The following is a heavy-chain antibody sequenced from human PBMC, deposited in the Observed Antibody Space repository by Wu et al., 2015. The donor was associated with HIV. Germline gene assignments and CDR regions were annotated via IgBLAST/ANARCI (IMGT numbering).Heavy chain of an antibody. CDR1: GHTFTGYY. D-gene: IGHD2-2*02. CDR3: ARSTVVVPAAIRRPEYFQH. J-gene: IGHJ1*01. CDR2: INPNSGGT. V-gene: IGHV1-2*02. Sequence: QVQLVQSGAEVKKPGASVKVSCKASGHTFTGYYMHWVRQAPGQGLEWMGWINPNSGGTNYAQKFQGRVTMTRDTSISTAYMELSRLRSDDTAVYYCARSTVVVPAAIRRPEYFQHWGQGTLVTVSS.